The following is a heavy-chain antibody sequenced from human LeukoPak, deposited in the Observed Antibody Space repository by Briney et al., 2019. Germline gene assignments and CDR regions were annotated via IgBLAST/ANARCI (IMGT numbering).Heavy chain of an antibody. CDR3: ARCRVLMTFHCYYMDV. Sequence: ATVTISSNPSSYTLTTSGISWVRHAPGQGLEWMGWTSAHDGNTNYAQKLQGSVTMTADTSTSTAYMELRSLRSDDTAVYYCARCRVLMTFHCYYMDVWGKGTTVTVSS. CDR2: TSAHDGNT. D-gene: IGHD2/OR15-2a*01. V-gene: IGHV1-18*01. J-gene: IGHJ6*03. CDR1: SYTLTTSG.